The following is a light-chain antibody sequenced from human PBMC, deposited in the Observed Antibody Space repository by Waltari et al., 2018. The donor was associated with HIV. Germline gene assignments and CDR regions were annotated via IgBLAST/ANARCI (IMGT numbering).Light chain of an antibody. Sequence: EVVCTLYPVPRSLSPGERAPLSCRASQCVGISSSAWYQQKPGQAPRLLIYDASYRATDIPARFSGRGSGTAFTLTISSLEPEDFAVYYCQQRRNWPETFGQGTKLEI. CDR3: QQRRNWPET. V-gene: IGKV3-11*01. J-gene: IGKJ2*01. CDR1: QCVGISS. CDR2: DAS.